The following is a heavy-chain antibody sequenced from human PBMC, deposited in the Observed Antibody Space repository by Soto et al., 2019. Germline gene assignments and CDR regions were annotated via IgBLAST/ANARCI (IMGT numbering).Heavy chain of an antibody. J-gene: IGHJ5*02. D-gene: IGHD6-19*01. CDR3: ARGAERYRSGRDLDP. CDR1: GGPFGSFS. CDR2: IIPVFGTA. Sequence: QVHLVQSGAEVKKAGSSVKVSCKTSGGPFGSFSLTWVRQAPGQGLEWMGGIIPVFGTADYAQKFRGRVTLTADESTSTVYMEFSSLTPEDTAVYFCARGAERYRSGRDLDPWGQGTLVTVSS. V-gene: IGHV1-69*12.